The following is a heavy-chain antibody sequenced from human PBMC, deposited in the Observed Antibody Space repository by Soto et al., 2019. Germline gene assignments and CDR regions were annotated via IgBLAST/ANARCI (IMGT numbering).Heavy chain of an antibody. V-gene: IGHV1-69*12. D-gene: IGHD1-26*01. CDR3: ARRLAGSGSYPVGEYYYGMDV. CDR2: IIPIFGTA. Sequence: QVQLVQSGAEVKKPGSSVKVSCKASGGTFSSYAISWVRQAPGQGLEGMGGIIPIFGTANYAQKFQGRVTITADASTSTAYMELSSLRSESTFLYYCARRLAGSGSYPVGEYYYGMDVWGQGTTVTVSS. J-gene: IGHJ6*02. CDR1: GGTFSSYA.